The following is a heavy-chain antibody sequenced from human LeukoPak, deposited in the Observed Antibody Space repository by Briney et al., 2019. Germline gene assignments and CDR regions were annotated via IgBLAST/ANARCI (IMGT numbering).Heavy chain of an antibody. CDR2: IYSGGST. Sequence: GGSLRLSCAASGFTVSNNYMSWVRQAPGKGLEWVSVIYSGGSTYSADSVQGRFTISRDNSKNTLYLQMNSLRAEDTAVYYCARDRNYGGAFDIWGQGTMVTVSS. J-gene: IGHJ3*02. CDR1: GFTVSNNY. CDR3: ARDRNYGGAFDI. V-gene: IGHV3-66*01. D-gene: IGHD1-7*01.